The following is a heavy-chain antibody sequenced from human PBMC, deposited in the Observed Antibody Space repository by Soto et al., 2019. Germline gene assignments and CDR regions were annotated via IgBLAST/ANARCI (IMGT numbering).Heavy chain of an antibody. Sequence: GGSLRLSCAASGFTFSGYAMHWVRQAPGKGLEWVAVIWYDGTNKYYADSVKGRFTISRDNSKNTLYLQMNSLRAEDTAVYYCARAQSSGNYYSDYWGQGTLVTVSS. J-gene: IGHJ4*02. CDR1: GFTFSGYA. CDR3: ARAQSSGNYYSDY. CDR2: IWYDGTNK. D-gene: IGHD1-26*01. V-gene: IGHV3-33*01.